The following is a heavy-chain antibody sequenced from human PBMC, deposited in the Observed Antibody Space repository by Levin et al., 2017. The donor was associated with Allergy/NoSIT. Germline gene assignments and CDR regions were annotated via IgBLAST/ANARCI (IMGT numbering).Heavy chain of an antibody. V-gene: IGHV3-30*18. D-gene: IGHD3-3*01. CDR2: ISHDGSNK. CDR1: GFTFSNYG. Sequence: GGSLRLSCAASGFTFSNYGIHWVRQAPGKGLEWVAVISHDGSNKYYADSVKGRFTISRDNSKNTLYLQMNSLSDEDTAVYYCAKEITIFGVVIIDYYGMDVWGQGTTVTVSS. CDR3: AKEITIFGVVIIDYYGMDV. J-gene: IGHJ6*02.